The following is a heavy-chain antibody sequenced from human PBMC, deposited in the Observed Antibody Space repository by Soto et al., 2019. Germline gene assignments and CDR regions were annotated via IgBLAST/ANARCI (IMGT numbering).Heavy chain of an antibody. CDR1: GGSISSGDYY. V-gene: IGHV4-30-4*01. D-gene: IGHD1-1*01. Sequence: QVQLQESGPGLVKPSQTLSLTCTVSGGSISSGDYYWSWIRQPPGKGLEWIGYIYYSGSTYYNPSLNTRVTISVDTSKNQFSRKLSSVTAADTAVYYCARVPNWHGGYFDYWGQGTLVTVSS. J-gene: IGHJ4*02. CDR3: ARVPNWHGGYFDY. CDR2: IYYSGST.